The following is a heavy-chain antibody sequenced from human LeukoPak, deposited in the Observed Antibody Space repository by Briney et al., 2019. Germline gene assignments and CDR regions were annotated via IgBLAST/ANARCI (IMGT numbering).Heavy chain of an antibody. CDR2: IIPIFGTA. J-gene: IGHJ6*02. D-gene: IGHD1-14*01. V-gene: IGHV1-69*13. CDR1: GGTFSSYA. CDR3: ARSQITYYYYYYGMDV. Sequence: GASVKVSCKASGGTFSSYAISWARQAPGQGLEWMGGIIPIFGTANYAQKFQGRVTITADESTSTAYMELSSLRSEDTAVYYCARSQITYYYYYYGMDVWGQGTTVTVSS.